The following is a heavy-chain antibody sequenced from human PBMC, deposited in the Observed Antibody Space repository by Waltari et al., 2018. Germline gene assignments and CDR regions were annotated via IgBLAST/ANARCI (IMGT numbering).Heavy chain of an antibody. CDR3: VRDQLPTDSSGYSADYFDR. CDR2: IHHSGRN. D-gene: IGHD3-22*01. J-gene: IGHJ4*02. V-gene: IGHV4-38-2*02. CDR1: GYSIRSGYH. Sequence: QVHLQQSGAGLLRPSQTLSLTCAVSGYSIRSGYHWGWIRRTPGKGLEWIGSIHHSGRNYYSSSLKSRVTLSIDTSENRVSLKLSSVTAADTAIYYCVRDQLPTDSSGYSADYFDRWGQGTLVTVSS.